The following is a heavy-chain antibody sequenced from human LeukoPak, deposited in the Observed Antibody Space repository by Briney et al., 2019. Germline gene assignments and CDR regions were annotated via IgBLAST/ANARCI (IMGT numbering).Heavy chain of an antibody. Sequence: GGSLRLSCAASGCTFSRFNLHWVRQAPGKGLEWVAVIWHDGSNKYYTDSVKGRFTISRDDSKNTLYLQMNSLKAEDTAVYYCARPDYGASGDYWGQGTLVTVSS. J-gene: IGHJ4*02. CDR1: GCTFSRFN. CDR2: IWHDGSNK. V-gene: IGHV3-33*01. D-gene: IGHD4-17*01. CDR3: ARPDYGASGDY.